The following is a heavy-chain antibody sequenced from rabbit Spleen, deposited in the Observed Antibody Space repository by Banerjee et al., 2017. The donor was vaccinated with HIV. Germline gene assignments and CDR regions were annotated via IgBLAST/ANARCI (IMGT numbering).Heavy chain of an antibody. J-gene: IGHJ4*01. CDR2: IDLVFGTT. D-gene: IGHD1-1*01. Sequence: QQQLVESGGGLVKPGASLTLTCKASGFDFSRGYDMCWVRQAPGKGLEWIGYIDLVFGTTYYATWANGRFTISSHNAQNTLYLQLNSLTAADTATYFCVRGASSSGYYSLWGQGTLVTVS. V-gene: IGHV1S43*01. CDR3: VRGASSSGYYSL. CDR1: GFDFSRGYD.